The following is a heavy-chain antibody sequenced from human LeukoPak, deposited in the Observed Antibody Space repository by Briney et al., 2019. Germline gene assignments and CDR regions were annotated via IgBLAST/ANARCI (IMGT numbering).Heavy chain of an antibody. J-gene: IGHJ4*02. CDR3: AKTDYGDFESFDY. V-gene: IGHV4-39*01. D-gene: IGHD4-17*01. Sequence: ETLSLTCTVSGGSISSSSYYWGWIRQPPGKGLEWIGSIYYSGSTYYNPSLKSRVTISVDTSKNQFSLKLSSVTAADTAVYYCAKTDYGDFESFDYWGQGTLVTVSS. CDR1: GGSISSSSYY. CDR2: IYYSGST.